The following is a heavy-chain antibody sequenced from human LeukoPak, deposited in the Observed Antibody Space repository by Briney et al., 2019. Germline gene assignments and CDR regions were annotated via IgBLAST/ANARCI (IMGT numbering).Heavy chain of an antibody. J-gene: IGHJ4*02. D-gene: IGHD3-22*01. CDR2: INHSGST. V-gene: IGHV4-34*01. CDR3: ARTGGLDSSGYDY. CDR1: GGSFSGYY. Sequence: SETLSLTCAVYGGSFSGYYWSWIRQPPGKGLEWIGEINHSGSTNYNPSLKSRVTLSVDTSKNQFSLKLSSVTAADTAVYYCARTGGLDSSGYDYWGQGTLVTVSS.